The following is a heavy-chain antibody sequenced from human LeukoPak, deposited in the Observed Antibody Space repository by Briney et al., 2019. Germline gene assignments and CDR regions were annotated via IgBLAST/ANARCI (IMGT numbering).Heavy chain of an antibody. Sequence: PGGYLRLSCAASGFTFSSYSMNWVRQAPGKRLQWVSSISSSSSYIYYADSVKGRFTISRDNAKNSLYLQMNSLRAEDTAVYYCARGAYYYDSSGYYDWGQGTLVTVSS. D-gene: IGHD3-22*01. V-gene: IGHV3-21*01. CDR3: ARGAYYYDSSGYYD. J-gene: IGHJ4*02. CDR1: GFTFSSYS. CDR2: ISSSSSYI.